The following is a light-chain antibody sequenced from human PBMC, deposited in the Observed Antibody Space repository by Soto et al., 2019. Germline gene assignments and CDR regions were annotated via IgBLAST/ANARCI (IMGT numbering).Light chain of an antibody. V-gene: IGLV1-40*01. Sequence: QLVLTQPPSVSGAPGQRVTISCTGSSFNIGAGYDVHWYQQLPGTAPKFLIYANSNRPSGVPDRFSGSKSGTSASLAITGLQAEDEADYYCQSYDSSLSGVVFGGGTKVTVL. CDR2: ANS. CDR1: SFNIGAGYD. J-gene: IGLJ2*01. CDR3: QSYDSSLSGVV.